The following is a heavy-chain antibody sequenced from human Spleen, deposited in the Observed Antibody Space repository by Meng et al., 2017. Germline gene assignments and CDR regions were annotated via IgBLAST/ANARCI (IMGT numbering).Heavy chain of an antibody. CDR2: INTDGTIK. CDR3: TNDRLNH. V-gene: IGHV3-74*03. CDR1: GFTFSGHW. J-gene: IGHJ1*01. D-gene: IGHD1-1*01. Sequence: EVQLVEAGGGLAQPGGSLRLSCAASGFTFSGHWMHWVRQGPGKGLVWVSRINTDGTIKTYADSVKGRFTISRDNAKNTLYLQMNSLRAEDTAIYYCTNDRLNHWGQGTLVTVSS.